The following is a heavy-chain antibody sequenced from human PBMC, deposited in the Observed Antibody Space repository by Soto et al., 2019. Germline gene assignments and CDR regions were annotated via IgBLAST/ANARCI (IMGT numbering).Heavy chain of an antibody. D-gene: IGHD2-8*02. J-gene: IGHJ6*02. CDR1: GFTFSGSA. Sequence: EVQLVESGGGLVQPGGSLKLSCAASGFTFSGSAVHWVRQASGKGLEWVGRIRSKANNYATAYAASVQGRFTIFRDDLKNTAYLQMNSLKTEDTAVYYCTNPLVYYGMDVWGQGTTVTVSS. CDR3: TNPLVYYGMDV. CDR2: IRSKANNYAT. V-gene: IGHV3-73*02.